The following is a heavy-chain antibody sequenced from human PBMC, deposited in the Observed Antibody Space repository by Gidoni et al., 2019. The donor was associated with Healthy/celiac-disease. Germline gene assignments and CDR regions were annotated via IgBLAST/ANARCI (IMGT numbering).Heavy chain of an antibody. J-gene: IGHJ4*02. CDR3: AKDMDESVDTAMVVDY. D-gene: IGHD5-18*01. Sequence: EVQLVESGGGLVQPGRSLRLSCAASAFTFDDYAMHWVRQAPGKGLEWVSGISWNSGSIGYADSVKGRFTISRDNAKNSLYLQMNSLRAEDTALYYCAKDMDESVDTAMVVDYWGQGTLVTVSS. CDR1: AFTFDDYA. V-gene: IGHV3-9*01. CDR2: ISWNSGSI.